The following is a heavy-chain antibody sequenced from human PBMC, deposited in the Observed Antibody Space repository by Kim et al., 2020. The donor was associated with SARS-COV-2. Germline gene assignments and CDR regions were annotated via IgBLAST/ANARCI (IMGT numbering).Heavy chain of an antibody. J-gene: IGHJ5*02. CDR3: ARDYRQGRAAAPGPFDP. CDR1: GGSISSSSYY. V-gene: IGHV4-39*07. D-gene: IGHD6-13*01. CDR2: IYYSGST. Sequence: SETLSLTCTVSGGSISSSSYYWGWIRQPPGKGLEWIGSIYYSGSTYYNPSLKSRVTISVDTSKNQFSLKLSSVTAADTAVYYCARDYRQGRAAAPGPFDPWGQGTLVTVSS.